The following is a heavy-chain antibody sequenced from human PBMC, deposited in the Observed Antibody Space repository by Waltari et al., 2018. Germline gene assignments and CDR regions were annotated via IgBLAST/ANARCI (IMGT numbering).Heavy chain of an antibody. V-gene: IGHV3-7*01. Sequence: EVQLVESGGGLVQPGGSLRLSCVASGFTLSNYWMHWVRQAPGKGVGWVAHIKPDGSQTDYVDSVKGRFAISRDNARNSLYLQMNSLRADDTAIYYCARDPARRADYWGQGTLVTVSS. CDR2: IKPDGSQT. CDR3: ARDPARRADY. CDR1: GFTLSNYW. J-gene: IGHJ4*02.